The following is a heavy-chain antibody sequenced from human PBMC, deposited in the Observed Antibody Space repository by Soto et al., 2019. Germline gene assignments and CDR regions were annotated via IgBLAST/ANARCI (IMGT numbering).Heavy chain of an antibody. CDR3: ARSKFNYVWGTSGYYDS. CDR2: IYPGDSDA. D-gene: IGHD3-16*01. CDR1: GYSFTTPW. J-gene: IGHJ4*02. V-gene: IGHV5-51*01. Sequence: GESLKISCKGSGYSFTTPWVDWVRQMPGKGLEWMSIIYPGDSDAIYSPSFQGHLTISLDESITTAFLQLSSLQASETLMYYFARSKFNYVWGTSGYYDSWGQGTLVTDSS.